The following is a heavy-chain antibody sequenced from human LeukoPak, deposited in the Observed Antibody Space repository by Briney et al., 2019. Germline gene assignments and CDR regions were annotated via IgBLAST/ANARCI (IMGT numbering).Heavy chain of an antibody. Sequence: PSETLSLTCTVSGGSISSSGYYWGWIRQPPGKGLEWVGSIYYSGNTYYNPSLKSRVTISVDTSKNQFSLKLSSVTAADTAVYYCARVNDSSSFDYWGQGTLVTVSS. CDR2: IYYSGNT. J-gene: IGHJ4*02. V-gene: IGHV4-39*07. D-gene: IGHD6-13*01. CDR1: GGSISSSGYY. CDR3: ARVNDSSSFDY.